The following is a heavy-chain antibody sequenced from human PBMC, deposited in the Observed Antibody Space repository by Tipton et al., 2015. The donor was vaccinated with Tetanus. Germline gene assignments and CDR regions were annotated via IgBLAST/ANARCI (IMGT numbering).Heavy chain of an antibody. Sequence: QLVQSGAEMKKPGSSVKVSCKASGGTFTNYALSWVRQAPGKGLEWVSYITSSSSTIYYADSVKGRFTISRDNAKNSLYLQMNSLRDDDTAVYYCARAFFAAATSWGQGTLVTVSS. CDR1: GGTFTNYA. CDR3: ARAFFAAATS. J-gene: IGHJ5*02. V-gene: IGHV3-48*02. CDR2: ITSSSSTI. D-gene: IGHD6-13*01.